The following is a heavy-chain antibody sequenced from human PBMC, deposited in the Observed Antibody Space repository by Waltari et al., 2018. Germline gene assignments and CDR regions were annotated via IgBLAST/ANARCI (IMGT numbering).Heavy chain of an antibody. CDR2: VNPDSGGT. CDR3: VRGSGGYSWFDP. Sequence: QVQLVQSGAEVKKPGASVKVSCKASGYIFTDYYIHWVRQAPGRGLEWVGRVNPDSGGTKYAQKFQGRVTMTTDTSITTAYMELSRLTSDDTALYYCVRGSGGYSWFDPWGQGTLLTVSS. D-gene: IGHD3-10*01. V-gene: IGHV1-2*06. J-gene: IGHJ5*02. CDR1: GYIFTDYY.